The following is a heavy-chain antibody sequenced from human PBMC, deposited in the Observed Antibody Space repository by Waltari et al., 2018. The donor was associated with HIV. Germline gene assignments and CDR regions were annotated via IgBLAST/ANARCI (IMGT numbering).Heavy chain of an antibody. J-gene: IGHJ1*01. CDR1: RVTYMSCF. Sequence: QVLRLESGEGVVRHGWSRMFPRPAPRVTYMSCFPGWRRQGPGKGLEWVAVIWSDGQNKHYADAVKGRFTISRDNSKNTVFLQMNSLRPEDTAMYYCAKSDYSGWFLSDEYFQYWGQGTLVSVSS. V-gene: IGHV3-30*18. CDR3: AKSDYSGWFLSDEYFQY. CDR2: IWSDGQNK. D-gene: IGHD6-19*01.